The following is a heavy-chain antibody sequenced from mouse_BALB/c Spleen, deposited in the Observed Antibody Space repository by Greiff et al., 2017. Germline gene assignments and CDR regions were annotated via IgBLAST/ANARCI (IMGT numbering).Heavy chain of an antibody. CDR3: ARDGYYWYFDV. J-gene: IGHJ1*01. CDR2: SRNKANDYTT. CDR1: GFTFSDFY. V-gene: IGHV7-1*02. Sequence: EVKLVESGGGLVQHGGSLRLSCATSGFTFSDFYMEWVRQPPGKRLEWIAASRNKANDYTTEYSASVKGRFIVSRDTSQSILYLQMNALRAEDTAIYYCARDGYYWYFDVWGAGTTVTVSS.